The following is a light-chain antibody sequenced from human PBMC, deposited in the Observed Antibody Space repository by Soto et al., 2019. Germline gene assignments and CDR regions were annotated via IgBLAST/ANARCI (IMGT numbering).Light chain of an antibody. V-gene: IGLV2-23*01. CDR3: CSYAGSSVGV. Sequence: QSALTQPASVSGSPGQSITISCTGTSSDVGSYNLVSWYQQHPGKAPKLMIYEGSKRPSGVSNRFSGSKSGNTASLTISGLQAEDEADYYCCSYAGSSVGVLGGGTKLTVL. CDR2: EGS. CDR1: SSDVGSYNL. J-gene: IGLJ3*02.